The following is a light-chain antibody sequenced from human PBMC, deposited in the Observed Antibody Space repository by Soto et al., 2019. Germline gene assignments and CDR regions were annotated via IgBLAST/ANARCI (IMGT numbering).Light chain of an antibody. V-gene: IGKV3-11*01. J-gene: IGKJ3*01. CDR2: DAS. CDR3: QQRTSWPPGT. Sequence: EIVLTQSPFTLSFSPGERAALSCRASQSFGSYLAWYQHKPGHAPRLLIYDASHRATGIPARFSGGGSGTAFTPTNSSPETEDFAGYYCQQRTSWPPGTFGPGTQVDIK. CDR1: QSFGSY.